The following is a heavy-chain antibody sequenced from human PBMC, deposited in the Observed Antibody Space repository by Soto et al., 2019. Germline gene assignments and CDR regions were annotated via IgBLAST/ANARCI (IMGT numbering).Heavy chain of an antibody. CDR2: IYPGDSDT. CDR1: GYSFTSYW. V-gene: IGHV5-51*01. J-gene: IGHJ5*02. Sequence: EVQLVQSGAEVKKPGESLKISCKGSGYSFTSYWIGWVRQMPGKGLEWMGIIYPGDSDTRYSPSFQGQVNISADKSISTAYLQWSSLKASDTAMYYCARHRCSGGSCYSGGWFDPWGQGTLVTVSS. CDR3: ARHRCSGGSCYSGGWFDP. D-gene: IGHD2-15*01.